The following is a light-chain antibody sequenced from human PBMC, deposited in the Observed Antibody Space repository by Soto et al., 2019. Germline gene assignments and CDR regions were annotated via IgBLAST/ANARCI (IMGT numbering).Light chain of an antibody. J-gene: IGKJ4*01. CDR1: QRVSSY. CDR2: DAS. V-gene: IGKV3-11*01. Sequence: EIVLTQSPATLSLSPGERATLSCRASQRVSSYLAWYQQKPGQAPRLLIYDASNRATGIPARFSGSGSGTDFTLTNSSLETEDFAVYYCQQRSNWPPLTFGGGTKVEIK. CDR3: QQRSNWPPLT.